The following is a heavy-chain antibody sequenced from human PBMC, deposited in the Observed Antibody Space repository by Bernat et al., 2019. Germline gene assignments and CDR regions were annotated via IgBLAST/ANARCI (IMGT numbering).Heavy chain of an antibody. J-gene: IGHJ3*02. CDR2: IIAIFGTA. D-gene: IGHD3-22*01. CDR1: GGTFSSYA. V-gene: IGHV1-69*12. CDR3: ARGGHYYDSSGYYPRDAFDI. Sequence: QVQLVQSGAEVKKPGSSVKVSCKASGGTFSSYAISWVRQAPGQGLEWMGGIIAIFGTANYAQKFQGRVTITADESTSTAYMELSSLRSEDTAVYYCARGGHYYDSSGYYPRDAFDIWGQGTMVTVSS.